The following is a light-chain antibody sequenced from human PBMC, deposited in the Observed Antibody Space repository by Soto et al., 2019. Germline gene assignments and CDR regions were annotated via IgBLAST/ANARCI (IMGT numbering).Light chain of an antibody. Sequence: QPVLTQPPSVSGAPGQRVTISCTGSNSNIGAGYDVHWYQQIPGTTPKVLIYGNNNRPSGVPDRMSGSKSGTSASLAITGLQAEDEADYYCQSYDSSLSGGVFGGGTKLTVL. CDR2: GNN. V-gene: IGLV1-40*01. J-gene: IGLJ3*02. CDR3: QSYDSSLSGGV. CDR1: NSNIGAGYD.